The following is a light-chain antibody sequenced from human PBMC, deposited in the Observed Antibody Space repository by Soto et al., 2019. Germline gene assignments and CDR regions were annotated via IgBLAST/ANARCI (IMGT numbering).Light chain of an antibody. Sequence: QSVLTQSSSASASLGSSVKLTCTLSSGHSDYIIAWHLQQPGKAPRYLMHLEGSGSYNKGSGVPDRFSGSSSGADRYLTISNVQSEDEADYYCETWASYTQVFGGGTKLTVL. V-gene: IGLV4-60*03. CDR1: SGHSDYI. J-gene: IGLJ2*01. CDR3: ETWASYTQV. CDR2: LEGSGSY.